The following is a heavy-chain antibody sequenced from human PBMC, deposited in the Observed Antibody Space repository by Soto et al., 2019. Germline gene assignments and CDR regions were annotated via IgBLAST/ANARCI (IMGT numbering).Heavy chain of an antibody. Sequence: PGGSLRIASAASRLTFCNYYMSWFRQTPGKGLEWVSYISSSGSTIYYADSVKGRFTISRDNAKNSLYLQMNSLRAEDTAVYYCASPNTWSKGESSGSWYFFFRVVDYWGQGTLVTVFS. D-gene: IGHD6-13*01. CDR1: RLTFCNYY. CDR2: ISSSGSTI. V-gene: IGHV3-11*01. CDR3: ASPNTWSKGESSGSWYFFFRVVDY. J-gene: IGHJ4*02.